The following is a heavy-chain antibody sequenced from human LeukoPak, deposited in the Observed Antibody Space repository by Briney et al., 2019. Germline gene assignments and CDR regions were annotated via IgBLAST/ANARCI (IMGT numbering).Heavy chain of an antibody. CDR1: GFIFSSYW. J-gene: IGHJ4*02. CDR3: ARGGAVAGTGDY. D-gene: IGHD6-19*01. CDR2: IKSDGSST. V-gene: IGHV3-74*01. Sequence: GGSLRLSCAASGFIFSSYWMHWVRQAPGKGLVWVSRIKSDGSSTSYADSVKGRFTISRDNAKNTLYLQRNSLRAEDTAVYYCARGGAVAGTGDYWGQGTLVTVSS.